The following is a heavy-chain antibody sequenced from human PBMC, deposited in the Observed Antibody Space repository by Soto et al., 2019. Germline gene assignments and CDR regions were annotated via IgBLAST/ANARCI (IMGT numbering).Heavy chain of an antibody. CDR1: GGSISSSSYY. CDR3: ARPLYYYDSSGYSLDDNWFDP. J-gene: IGHJ5*02. D-gene: IGHD3-22*01. CDR2: IYYSGST. Sequence: SETLSLTCTVSGGSISSSSYYWGWIRQPPGKGLEWIGSIYYSGSTYYNPSLKSRVTISVDTSKNQFSLKLSSVTAADTAVYYCARPLYYYDSSGYSLDDNWFDPWGQGTLVTVSS. V-gene: IGHV4-39*01.